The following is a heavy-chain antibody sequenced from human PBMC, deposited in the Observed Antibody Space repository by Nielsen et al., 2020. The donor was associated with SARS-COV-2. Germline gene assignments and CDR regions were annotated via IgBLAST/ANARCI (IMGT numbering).Heavy chain of an antibody. J-gene: IGHJ4*02. CDR3: AKDWYSSSWYYFDY. V-gene: IGHV3-33*06. Sequence: WIRQPPGKGLEWVAVIWYDGSNKYYADSVKGRFTISRDNSKNTLYLQMNSLRAEDTAVYYCAKDWYSSSWYYFDYWGQGTLVTVSS. D-gene: IGHD6-13*01. CDR2: IWYDGSNK.